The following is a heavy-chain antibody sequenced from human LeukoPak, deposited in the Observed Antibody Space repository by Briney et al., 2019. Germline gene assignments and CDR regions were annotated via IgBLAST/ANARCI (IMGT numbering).Heavy chain of an antibody. D-gene: IGHD4-11*01. CDR1: GFTFSSFS. CDR3: ARDYSNGQSAH. V-gene: IGHV3-48*01. CDR2: ISYSSNTI. J-gene: IGHJ4*02. Sequence: GGSLRLSCAASGFTFSSFSMNWVRQAPGKGLERVSYISYSSNTIYYADSVRGRFTISRDNAKNSLYLQMNSLRAEDTAVYYCARDYSNGQSAHWGQGTLVTVSS.